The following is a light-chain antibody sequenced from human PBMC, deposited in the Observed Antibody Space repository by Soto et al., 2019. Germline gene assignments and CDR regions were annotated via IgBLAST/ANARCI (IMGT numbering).Light chain of an antibody. CDR2: KNN. Sequence: QSVLTQPPSVSGAPGQTITMSCTGSGSNVGASYDVHWYQVLPGAGPRRLSYKNNKRPAGVPDRFSGSKSGTSASLAITVLRAEDEADYYCQSYDNILIGPLFGGGTKLTVL. J-gene: IGLJ3*02. V-gene: IGLV1-40*01. CDR3: QSYDNILIGPL. CDR1: GSNVGASYD.